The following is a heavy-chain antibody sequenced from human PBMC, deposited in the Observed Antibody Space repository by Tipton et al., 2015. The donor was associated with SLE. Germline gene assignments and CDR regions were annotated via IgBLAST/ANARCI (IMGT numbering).Heavy chain of an antibody. V-gene: IGHV4-38-2*01. CDR1: GSSISRGYY. J-gene: IGHJ3*02. CDR2: IYHYGDT. Sequence: TLSLTCPVSGSSISRGYYWGWIRPHPGKGLAWIGTIYHYGDTYYKSALKSRVTISVDTSKNHFSLKLRPVTAADTAVYFCARRSVQEAFDIWGQGTMVTVSS. D-gene: IGHD1-1*01. CDR3: ARRSVQEAFDI.